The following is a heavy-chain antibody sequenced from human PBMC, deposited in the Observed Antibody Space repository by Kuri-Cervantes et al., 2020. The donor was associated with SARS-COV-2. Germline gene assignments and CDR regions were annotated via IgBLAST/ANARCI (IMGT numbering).Heavy chain of an antibody. D-gene: IGHD6-13*01. CDR1: GGSISSSSYY. Sequence: SETLSLTCTVSGGSISSSSYYRGWIRQPPGKGLEWIGRVYYSGSTYYNPSPKSRVTISVDTSKNQFSLKLSSVTAADTAVYYCARQGGYSSRYFDYWGQGTLVTVSS. CDR3: ARQGGYSSRYFDY. V-gene: IGHV4-39*01. CDR2: VYYSGST. J-gene: IGHJ4*02.